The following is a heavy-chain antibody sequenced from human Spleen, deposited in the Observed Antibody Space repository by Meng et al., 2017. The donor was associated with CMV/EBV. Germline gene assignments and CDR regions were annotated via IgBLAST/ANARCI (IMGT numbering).Heavy chain of an antibody. CDR2: ISSSSGTI. CDR1: GFTFSSYA. Sequence: LSLTCAASGFTFSSYAMSWVRQAPGKGLEWVSYISSSSGTIYYADSVKGRFTISRDKARNSLFLQMNSLSAEDTAVYYCGREVEGTAAGSYWGQGTLVTVSS. V-gene: IGHV3-48*01. D-gene: IGHD6-13*01. CDR3: GREVEGTAAGSY. J-gene: IGHJ4*02.